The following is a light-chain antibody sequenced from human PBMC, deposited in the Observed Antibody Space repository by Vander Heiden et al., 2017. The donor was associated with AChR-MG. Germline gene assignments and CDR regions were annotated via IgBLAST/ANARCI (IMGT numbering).Light chain of an antibody. CDR1: QSISCW. CDR2: KAS. J-gene: IGKJ4*01. CDR3: QEYNSYST. V-gene: IGKV1-5*03. Sequence: DIHISQSPSTLSASVCDRGNITCRASQSISCWLAWYQQKPGKAPKVLIYKASSLESGVPSRFSGSGSGTELTITSSSLEPDDFATYYCQEYNSYSTFGGGTKVEIK.